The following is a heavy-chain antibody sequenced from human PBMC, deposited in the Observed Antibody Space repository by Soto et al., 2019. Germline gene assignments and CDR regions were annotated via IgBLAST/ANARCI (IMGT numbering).Heavy chain of an antibody. Sequence: QVQLHQWGAGLLKPSETLSLACSIYSGSFSGYYWSWIRQPPGKGLEWIGEISQSGHTNYSPSLKSRVSISIDTSKKQFSLNLASVSAADTAVYYCARAAKVSGSSQTLPDFWGQGTLVTVSS. D-gene: IGHD6-6*01. CDR1: SGSFSGYY. V-gene: IGHV4-34*01. CDR2: ISQSGHT. J-gene: IGHJ4*02. CDR3: ARAAKVSGSSQTLPDF.